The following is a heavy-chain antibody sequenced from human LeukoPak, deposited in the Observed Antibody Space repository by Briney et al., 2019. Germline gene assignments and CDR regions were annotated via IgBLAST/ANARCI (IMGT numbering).Heavy chain of an antibody. CDR2: ISYDGSNK. V-gene: IGHV3-30*01. J-gene: IGHJ3*02. Sequence: GGSLRLSCAAAGFTFSSYAMHWVRQAPGKGLEWVAVISYDGSNKYYADSVKGRFTISRDNSKNTLYLQMNSLRAEDTAVYYCARDFRDAFDIWGQGTMVTVSS. D-gene: IGHD2/OR15-2a*01. CDR3: ARDFRDAFDI. CDR1: GFTFSSYA.